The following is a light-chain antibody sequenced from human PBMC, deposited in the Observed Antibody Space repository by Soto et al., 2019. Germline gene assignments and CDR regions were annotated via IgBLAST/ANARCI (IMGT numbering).Light chain of an antibody. Sequence: EIVLTQSPGTLSLSLGERATLSCRASQSVSSSYLAWYLQKPGQAPRLLIYGASSRATGIPDRFSGSGSGTDFTLTISPLEPEDLAVYYCQQYGSSPLTFGGGTKVEIK. V-gene: IGKV3-20*01. CDR1: QSVSSSY. CDR3: QQYGSSPLT. CDR2: GAS. J-gene: IGKJ4*01.